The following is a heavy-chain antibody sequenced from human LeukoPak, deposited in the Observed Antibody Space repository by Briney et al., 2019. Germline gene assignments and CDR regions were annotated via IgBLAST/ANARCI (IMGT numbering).Heavy chain of an antibody. Sequence: SETLYLTCTVSDGSISSYYWSWIRQPPGKGLEWIGYIYYSGSTNYNPSLKSRVTISVDTSKNQFSLKLSSVTAADTAVYYCARRCSSTSCLNYYYYGMDVWGQGTTVTVSS. CDR1: DGSISSYY. V-gene: IGHV4-59*08. CDR2: IYYSGST. J-gene: IGHJ6*02. CDR3: ARRCSSTSCLNYYYYGMDV. D-gene: IGHD2-2*01.